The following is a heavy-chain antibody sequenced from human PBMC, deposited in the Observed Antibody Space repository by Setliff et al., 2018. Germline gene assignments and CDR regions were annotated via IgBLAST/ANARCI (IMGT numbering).Heavy chain of an antibody. D-gene: IGHD3-16*01. CDR2: IYPGDSIT. Sequence: PGESLKISCKGSGYSFSTCWIGWVRQMPGKGLEWMGIIYPGDSITRYSPSFQGQVTISVDKSINTAYLQWSSLRASDTAIYYCARHPYYYCARALYPSSFIGHNWFDPWGQGTLVTVSS. J-gene: IGHJ5*02. V-gene: IGHV5-51*01. CDR3: ARHPYYYCARALYPSSFIGHNWFDP. CDR1: GYSFSTCW.